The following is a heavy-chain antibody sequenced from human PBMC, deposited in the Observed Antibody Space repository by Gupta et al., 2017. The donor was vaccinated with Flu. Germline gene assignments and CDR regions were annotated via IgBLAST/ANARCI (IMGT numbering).Heavy chain of an antibody. CDR2: IRGSGGST. CDR3: AKDALVGYYYDSSGLDY. Sequence: EVQLLESGGGLVQPGGSLRLSCAASGFTFSSYAMSWARQAPGKGLEWVSTIRGSGGSTYYADSVKGRFTISRDNSKNTLFLQMNSLRAEDTAVYYCAKDALVGYYYDSSGLDYWGQGTLVTVSS. V-gene: IGHV3-23*01. CDR1: GFTFSSYA. J-gene: IGHJ4*02. D-gene: IGHD3-22*01.